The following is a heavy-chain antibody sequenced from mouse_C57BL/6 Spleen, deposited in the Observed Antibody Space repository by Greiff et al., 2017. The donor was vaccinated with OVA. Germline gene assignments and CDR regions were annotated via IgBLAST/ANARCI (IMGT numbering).Heavy chain of an antibody. Sequence: EVNLVESGGGLVKPGGSLKLSCAASGFTFSDYGMHWVRQAPEKGLEWVAYISSGSSTIYYADTVKGRFTISRDNAKNTLFLQMTSLRSEDTAMYYCARQNYYYGSSPHYYAMDYWGQGTSVTVSS. CDR1: GFTFSDYG. CDR3: ARQNYYYGSSPHYYAMDY. CDR2: ISSGSSTI. D-gene: IGHD1-1*01. J-gene: IGHJ4*01. V-gene: IGHV5-17*01.